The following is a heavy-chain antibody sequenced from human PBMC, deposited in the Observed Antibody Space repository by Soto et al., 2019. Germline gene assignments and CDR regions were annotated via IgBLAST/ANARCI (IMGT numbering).Heavy chain of an antibody. CDR3: ARVRRDGYNFDIFDY. CDR1: GGTFSSYA. J-gene: IGHJ4*02. CDR2: IIPIFGTA. D-gene: IGHD5-12*01. Sequence: GASVKVSCKASGGTFSSYAISWVRQAPGQGLEWMGGIIPIFGTANYAQKFQGRVTITADESTSTAYMELSSLRSEDTAVYYCARVRRDGYNFDIFDYWGQGTLVTVSS. V-gene: IGHV1-69*13.